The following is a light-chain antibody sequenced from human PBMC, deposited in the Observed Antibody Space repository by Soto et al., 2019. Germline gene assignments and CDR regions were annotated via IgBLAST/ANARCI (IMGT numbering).Light chain of an antibody. CDR1: QRIDTS. CDR2: SAS. Sequence: IGLTQSPAALALSPGERTTLSCRATQRIDTSLAWYQQQHGQAPMLLIYSASTRATGFPATLSGCGSGTDFSLTISSLQPEDSAVHYCQQLYMRPITFGHGPRREIK. J-gene: IGKJ5*01. CDR3: QQLYMRPIT. V-gene: IGKV3-11*01.